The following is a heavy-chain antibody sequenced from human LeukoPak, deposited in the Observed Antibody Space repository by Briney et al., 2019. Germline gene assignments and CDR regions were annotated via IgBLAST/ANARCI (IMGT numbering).Heavy chain of an antibody. D-gene: IGHD6-25*01. J-gene: IGHJ4*01. Sequence: SETLSLTCTVSGGSISSYYWSWIRQPPGKGLEWIGYIYYSGSTNYNPSLKSRVTISIDTSKNQVSLKMSSVTAADTAVYYCAKSGGYGLIDYWGQGTLVTVSS. CDR3: AKSGGYGLIDY. V-gene: IGHV4-59*08. CDR1: GGSISSYY. CDR2: IYYSGST.